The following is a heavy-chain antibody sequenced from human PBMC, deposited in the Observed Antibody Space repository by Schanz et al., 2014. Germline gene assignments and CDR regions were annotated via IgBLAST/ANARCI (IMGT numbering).Heavy chain of an antibody. CDR3: ARDAVTSVLTPGFYY. J-gene: IGHJ4*02. CDR1: GFSFSTHW. CDR2: IKQDGSEK. D-gene: IGHD4-17*01. Sequence: VQLVESGGGLVQPGGSVRLSCGASGFSFSTHWMAWVRQAPGKGLEWVANIKQDGSEKYYVDSVKGRFTISRDNAKKSLYLRMNSLRAEDTAVYYCARDAVTSVLTPGFYYCGQGTLVTVSS. V-gene: IGHV3-7*01.